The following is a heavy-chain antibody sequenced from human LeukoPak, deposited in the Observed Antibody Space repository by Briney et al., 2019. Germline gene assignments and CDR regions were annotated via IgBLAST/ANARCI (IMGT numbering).Heavy chain of an antibody. V-gene: IGHV1-69*04. CDR1: GGTFSSYA. D-gene: IGHD1-7*01. J-gene: IGHJ4*02. Sequence: SVKVSCKASGGTFSSYAISWVRQAPGQGLEWMGRIIPILGIANYAQKFQGRVTITADKSTSTAYMELSSLRSEDTAVYYCAREKGLELPIDYWGQGTLVTVSS. CDR2: IIPILGIA. CDR3: AREKGLELPIDY.